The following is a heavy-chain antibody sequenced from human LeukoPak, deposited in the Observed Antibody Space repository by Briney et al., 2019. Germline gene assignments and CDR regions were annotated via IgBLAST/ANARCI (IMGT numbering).Heavy chain of an antibody. D-gene: IGHD5-24*01. Sequence: SETLSLTCPVSGGSISSICYYWAWIRQPPGKGLEWIGSIYYSGSTYYNPSLKSRVTISVDTSKNQFSLKLSSVTAADTAIYYCARNSRHGYNPRDYWGQGTLVTVSS. V-gene: IGHV4-39*01. CDR2: IYYSGST. J-gene: IGHJ4*02. CDR3: ARNSRHGYNPRDY. CDR1: GGSISSICYY.